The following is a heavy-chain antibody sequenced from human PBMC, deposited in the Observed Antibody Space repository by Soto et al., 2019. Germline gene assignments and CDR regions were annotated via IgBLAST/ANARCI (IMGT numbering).Heavy chain of an antibody. CDR1: GGSVSSGSYY. V-gene: IGHV4-61*01. J-gene: IGHJ6*02. Sequence: TSETLSLTCTVSGGSVSSGSYYWSWIRQPPGKGLEWIGYIYYSGSTNYNPSLRSRITISVDASKNQFSLKLSSVTAADTAVYYCARDRSGTSGNYYYYYGMDVWGQGTTVTVSS. CDR3: ARDRSGTSGNYYYYYGMDV. CDR2: IYYSGST. D-gene: IGHD1-7*01.